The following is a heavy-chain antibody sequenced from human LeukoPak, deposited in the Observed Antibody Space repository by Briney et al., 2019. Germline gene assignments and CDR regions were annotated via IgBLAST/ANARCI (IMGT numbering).Heavy chain of an antibody. CDR2: ISYSGTT. CDR1: GDSISSGDYF. CDR3: ARDSDY. Sequence: SETLSLTCTVSGDSISSGDYFWSWIRQPPGKGLEWIGYISYSGTTYYNPSISLKSRLTISVDTSKNQFSLKLSSVTAADTAVYYCARDSDYWGQGTLVTVSS. J-gene: IGHJ4*02. V-gene: IGHV4-30-4*01.